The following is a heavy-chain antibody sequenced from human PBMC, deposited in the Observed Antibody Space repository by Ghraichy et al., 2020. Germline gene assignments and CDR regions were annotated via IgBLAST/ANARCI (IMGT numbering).Heavy chain of an antibody. Sequence: GESLRLSCAASGFTFNIYAMVWVRQAPGKGLEWVSAISGTGTNIYYADSVTGRFTISRDNSKNMLYLQMDRLIAEDTAVYYCAKYAQYFYDSSGYYRHGFDYWCQGTLVTVSS. CDR2: ISGTGTNI. J-gene: IGHJ4*02. V-gene: IGHV3-23*01. D-gene: IGHD3-22*01. CDR1: GFTFNIYA. CDR3: AKYAQYFYDSSGYYRHGFDY.